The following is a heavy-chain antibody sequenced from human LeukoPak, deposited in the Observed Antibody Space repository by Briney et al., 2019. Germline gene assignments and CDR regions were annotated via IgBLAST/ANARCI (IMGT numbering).Heavy chain of an antibody. CDR1: GFTFSSYS. D-gene: IGHD6-6*01. J-gene: IGHJ4*02. V-gene: IGHV3-21*01. CDR3: ARDRDVYSSSSLDY. Sequence: KPGGSLRLSCAASGFTFSSYSMNWVRQAPGKWLEWVSSISSSSSYIYYADSVKGRFTISRDNAKNSLYLQMNSLRAEDTAVYYCARDRDVYSSSSLDYWGQGTLVTVSS. CDR2: ISSSSSYI.